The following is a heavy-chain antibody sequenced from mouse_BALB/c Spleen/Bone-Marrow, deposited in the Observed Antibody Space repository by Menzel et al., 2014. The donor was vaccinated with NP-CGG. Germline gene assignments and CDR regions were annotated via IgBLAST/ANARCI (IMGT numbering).Heavy chain of an antibody. V-gene: IGHV14-3*02. J-gene: IGHJ2*01. CDR1: GFNIKDIY. D-gene: IGHD1-2*01. CDR2: IDPANGDT. Sequence: VQLKQSGAELVKPGASVKLSCTASGFNIKDIYMHWVKQRPEQGLEWTGRIDPANGDTKYDPKFQGKATITADTSSNTAYLQLSSLTSEDTAVYYCARDYGPFDYWGQGTTLTVSS. CDR3: ARDYGPFDY.